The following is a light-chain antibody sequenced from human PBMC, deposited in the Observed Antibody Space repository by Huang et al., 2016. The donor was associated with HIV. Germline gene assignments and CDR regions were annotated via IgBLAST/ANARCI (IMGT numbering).Light chain of an antibody. Sequence: DIQMTQSPSSLSASVGDTVTITCQASQGISNYLNWYQQKPGKAPRLLIYGASNLQAGIPSRFSGSGSGTEFTFTITSLQPEDVATYYCQHYGGLPFTFGPGTKVDLK. V-gene: IGKV1-33*01. J-gene: IGKJ3*01. CDR1: QGISNY. CDR3: QHYGGLPFT. CDR2: GAS.